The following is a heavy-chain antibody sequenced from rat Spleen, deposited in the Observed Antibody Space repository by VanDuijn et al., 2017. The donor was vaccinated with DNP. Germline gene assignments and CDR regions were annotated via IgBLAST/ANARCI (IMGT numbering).Heavy chain of an antibody. CDR3: ARHYTY. CDR1: GFSLTNYH. D-gene: IGHD1-2*01. CDR2: IQSGGNT. V-gene: IGHV2-27*01. Sequence: QVQLKESGPGLVQPSQTLSLTCTVSGFSLTNYHVNWVRQPPGKGLEWMGRIQSGGNTDYNSALKSRLSIRRDTSKSQVFLEMNSVQTEDTAIYFCARHYTYWGQGVMVTVSS. J-gene: IGHJ2*01.